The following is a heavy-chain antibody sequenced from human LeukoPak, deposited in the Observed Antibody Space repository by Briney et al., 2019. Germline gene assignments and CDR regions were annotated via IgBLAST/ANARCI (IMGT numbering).Heavy chain of an antibody. CDR2: INWNGDRI. V-gene: IGHV3-20*04. Sequence: GGSLSLSCAASGFTFDDFGETWVRQVPGKGLEWVSGINWNGDRISYVDSVKGRFTNYRDNAKNSPYLQMNSLRAEDTAVYYCARAGYGSAFVIWGQGTMVTVSS. D-gene: IGHD4-17*01. J-gene: IGHJ3*02. CDR1: GFTFDDFG. CDR3: ARAGYGSAFVI.